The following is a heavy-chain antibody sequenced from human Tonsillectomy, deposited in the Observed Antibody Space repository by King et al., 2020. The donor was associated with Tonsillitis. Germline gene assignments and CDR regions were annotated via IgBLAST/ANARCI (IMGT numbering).Heavy chain of an antibody. Sequence: LQLQESGPGLVKPSETLSLTCTVSGGSISSSSYYWGWIRQPPGKGLEWIGSIYYSGSTYYNLSLKSRVTISVDTSKNQFSLKLSSVTAADSAVYYCAGDGDYDILTGYYGWFDPWGQGTLVTVSS. CDR2: IYYSGST. V-gene: IGHV4-39*07. D-gene: IGHD3-9*01. CDR1: GGSISSSSYY. CDR3: AGDGDYDILTGYYGWFDP. J-gene: IGHJ5*02.